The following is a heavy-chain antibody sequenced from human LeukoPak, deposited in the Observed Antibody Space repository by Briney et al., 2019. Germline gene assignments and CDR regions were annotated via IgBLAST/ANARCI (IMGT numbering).Heavy chain of an antibody. CDR2: ISYDGSNK. Sequence: PGRSLRLSCAASGFTFSSYAMHWVRQAPGKGLEWVAVISYDGSNKYYADSVKGRFTISRDNSKNTLYLQMNSLRAEDTAVYYCARERYDRGGYYFDYWGQGTLVTVSS. CDR3: ARERYDRGGYYFDY. CDR1: GFTFSSYA. J-gene: IGHJ4*02. V-gene: IGHV3-30-3*01. D-gene: IGHD5-12*01.